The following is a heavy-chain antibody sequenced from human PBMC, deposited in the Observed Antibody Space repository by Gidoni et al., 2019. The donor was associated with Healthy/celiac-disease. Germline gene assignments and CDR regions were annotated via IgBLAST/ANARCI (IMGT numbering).Heavy chain of an antibody. CDR3: ARELRKNNRNFNYYDSSGYYFDY. V-gene: IGHV1-3*01. Sequence: QVQLVQSGAEVKKPGASVKVSCKASGYTFTSYAMHWVRQAPGQRLEWMGWINAGNGNTKYSQKFQGRVTITRDTSASTAYMELSSLRSEDTAVYYCARELRKNNRNFNYYDSSGYYFDYWGQGTLVTVSS. CDR2: INAGNGNT. J-gene: IGHJ4*02. D-gene: IGHD3-22*01. CDR1: GYTFTSYA.